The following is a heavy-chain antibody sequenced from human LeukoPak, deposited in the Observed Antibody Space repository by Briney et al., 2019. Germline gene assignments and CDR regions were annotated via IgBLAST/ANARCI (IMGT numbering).Heavy chain of an antibody. Sequence: TSGESLKISCKGSGSIFTSYWISWVRQVPGKGLEWMGRIDPSDSYTNYSPSFQGHVTISADKSISTAYLQWSSLKASDTAMYYCARHMVRGVDYYYYGMDVWGKGTTVTVSS. J-gene: IGHJ6*04. CDR2: IDPSDSYT. CDR1: GSIFTSYW. V-gene: IGHV5-10-1*01. D-gene: IGHD3-10*01. CDR3: ARHMVRGVDYYYYGMDV.